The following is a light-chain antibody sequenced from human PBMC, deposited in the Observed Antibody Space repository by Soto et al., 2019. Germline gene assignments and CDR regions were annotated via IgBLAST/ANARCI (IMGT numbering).Light chain of an antibody. CDR1: QSISSS. CDR2: KAS. CDR3: QQYYSYPFT. Sequence: DIQMTQSPSTLSASVGDRVTITCRASQSISSSLAWYQQKPGKAPKVLIYKASNLESGVPSRFSGSGSGTEFTLTFSSLQPDDFATYYCQQYYSYPFTFGPGTKVDIK. V-gene: IGKV1-5*03. J-gene: IGKJ3*01.